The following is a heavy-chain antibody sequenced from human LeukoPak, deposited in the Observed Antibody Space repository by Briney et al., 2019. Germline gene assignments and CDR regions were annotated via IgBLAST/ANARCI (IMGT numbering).Heavy chain of an antibody. CDR2: ISSSSGYT. Sequence: PGGSLRLSCAASGFTLSDYYMSWIRQAPGKGLEWVSYISSSSGYTNYADSVKGRFTISRDNAKNSLYLQMNSLRAEDTAVYYCARGGYYDSSGYLDYWGQGTLVTVSS. D-gene: IGHD3-22*01. V-gene: IGHV3-11*05. CDR3: ARGGYYDSSGYLDY. CDR1: GFTLSDYY. J-gene: IGHJ4*02.